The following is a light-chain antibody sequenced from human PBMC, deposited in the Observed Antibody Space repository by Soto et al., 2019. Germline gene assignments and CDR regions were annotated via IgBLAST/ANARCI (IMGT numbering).Light chain of an antibody. Sequence: DIVMTQTPLSLSVTPGQPASTSCRASQSVSSDLAWYQQKPGQAPRLLIYGASTRATGIPARVSGSGSGTEFTLTISSLQSEDCAVYYCQQYNNWPLTFGGGTKVDIK. J-gene: IGKJ4*01. CDR2: GAS. CDR1: QSVSSD. CDR3: QQYNNWPLT. V-gene: IGKV3-15*01.